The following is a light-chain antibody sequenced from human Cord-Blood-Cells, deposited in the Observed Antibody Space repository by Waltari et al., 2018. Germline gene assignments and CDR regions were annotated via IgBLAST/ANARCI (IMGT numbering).Light chain of an antibody. Sequence: DIQMTQTPSSMSASVGDRVNITRRASQSIRSYLNWYQQKPGKAPKLLIYAACSLQSGVPSWFSGSGSGTDFTLTISSLPPEDFATYYCQQSYSTPRTFDQGTKVEIK. V-gene: IGKV1-39*01. J-gene: IGKJ1*01. CDR1: QSIRSY. CDR2: AAC. CDR3: QQSYSTPRT.